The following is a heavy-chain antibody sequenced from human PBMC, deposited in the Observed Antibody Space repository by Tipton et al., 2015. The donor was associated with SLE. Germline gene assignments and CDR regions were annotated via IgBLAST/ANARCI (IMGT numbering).Heavy chain of an antibody. Sequence: SLRLSCAASGFTFSSYGMHWVRQAPGKGLEWVAFIRYDGSNKYYADSVKGRFTISRDNSKNTLYLQMTSLRAEDTAVYYCAKYCYDSSGPLRRDAFDIWGQGTMVTVSS. J-gene: IGHJ3*02. V-gene: IGHV3-30*02. CDR2: IRYDGSNK. CDR1: GFTFSSYG. CDR3: AKYCYDSSGPLRRDAFDI. D-gene: IGHD3-22*01.